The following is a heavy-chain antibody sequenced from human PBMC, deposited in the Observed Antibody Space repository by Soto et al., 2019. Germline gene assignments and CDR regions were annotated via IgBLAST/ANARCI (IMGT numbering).Heavy chain of an antibody. Sequence: PGESLKISCKGSGYSFTSYWIGWVRQMPGKGLEWMGIIYPGDSDTRYSPSFQGQVTISADKSISTAYLQWSSLKASDTAMYYCARQGGATVTYYYYGMDVPGPGPKVTVSS. V-gene: IGHV5-51*01. D-gene: IGHD4-4*01. CDR1: GYSFTSYW. CDR3: ARQGGATVTYYYYGMDV. J-gene: IGHJ6*02. CDR2: IYPGDSDT.